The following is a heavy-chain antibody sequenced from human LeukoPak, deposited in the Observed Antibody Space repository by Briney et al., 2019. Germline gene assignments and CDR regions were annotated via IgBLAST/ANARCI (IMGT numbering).Heavy chain of an antibody. J-gene: IGHJ4*02. V-gene: IGHV4-39*01. CDR3: ARRGNWNYFDY. CDR2: IYYSGST. Sequence: SETLSLTCTVSGGSISSSSYYWGWIRQPPGKGLEWIGSIYYSGSTYYNPSLKSRVTISVDTSKNQFSLKLSSVTAADTAVYHCARRGNWNYFDYWGQGTLVTVSS. CDR1: GGSISSSSYY. D-gene: IGHD1-1*01.